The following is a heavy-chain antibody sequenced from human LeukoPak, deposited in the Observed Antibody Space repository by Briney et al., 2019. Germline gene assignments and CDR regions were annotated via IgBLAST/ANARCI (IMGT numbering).Heavy chain of an antibody. V-gene: IGHV1-18*01. CDR3: ARVTGIAGGEPDY. D-gene: IGHD2-21*01. J-gene: IGHJ4*02. CDR2: ISAYNGNT. CDR1: GYTFTSYR. Sequence: GASVKVSCKASGYTFTSYRMSWVGQAPGQGREGMGWISAYNGNTNTAQKFQGRVTMTTDTSTSTAYMELRSLRSDDTALYYCARVTGIAGGEPDYWGQGTLVTVSS.